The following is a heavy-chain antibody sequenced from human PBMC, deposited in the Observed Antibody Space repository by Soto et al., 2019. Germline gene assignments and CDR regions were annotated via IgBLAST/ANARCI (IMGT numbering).Heavy chain of an antibody. D-gene: IGHD3-3*01. V-gene: IGHV3-23*01. Sequence: EVQLLESGGGLVQPGGSLRLSCAASGFTFSSYAMNWVRQAPGKGLEWVSSVSGGGDGTYYADCVKGRFTISRDNSKNTLYLQMNSLRAQDTAVYFCTKGPIFGVVTHYFDSWGQGTLVTVSS. CDR3: TKGPIFGVVTHYFDS. CDR1: GFTFSSYA. CDR2: VSGGGDGT. J-gene: IGHJ4*02.